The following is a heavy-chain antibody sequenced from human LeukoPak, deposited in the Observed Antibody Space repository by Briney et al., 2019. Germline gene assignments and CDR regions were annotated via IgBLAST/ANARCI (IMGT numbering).Heavy chain of an antibody. D-gene: IGHD1-20*01. CDR1: GFTFSNYN. J-gene: IGHJ6*02. CDR3: ARRYNWNDGHYYYYGMDV. CDR2: ISSSSSAV. V-gene: IGHV3-48*02. Sequence: PGGSLRLSCAASGFTFSNYNMNWVRQVPGKGLEWVSYISSSSSAVYYADSVKGRLTISRDNGKNSLFLQMNSLRDEDTAVYYCARRYNWNDGHYYYYGMDVWGQGTTVTVSS.